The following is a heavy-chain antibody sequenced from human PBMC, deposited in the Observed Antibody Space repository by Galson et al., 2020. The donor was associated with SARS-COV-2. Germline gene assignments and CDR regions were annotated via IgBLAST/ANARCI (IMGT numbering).Heavy chain of an antibody. CDR3: ARGDMGNDYFDY. J-gene: IGHJ4*02. D-gene: IGHD7-27*01. Sequence: ALHGESLKISCAVSGFTFSNHWMHWVRQAPGKGLVCVSRIYSEGSSTSYADSVKGRFTISGDNAKNTLYLQMNSLRAEDTAVYYCARGDMGNDYFDYWGQGTLVTVSS. CDR2: IYSEGSST. V-gene: IGHV3-74*01. CDR1: GFTFSNHW.